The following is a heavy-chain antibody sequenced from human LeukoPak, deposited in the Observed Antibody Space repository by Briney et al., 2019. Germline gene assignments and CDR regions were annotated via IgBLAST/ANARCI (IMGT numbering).Heavy chain of an antibody. D-gene: IGHD5-24*01. CDR2: ISSTGGTT. CDR1: GFTFSSYG. V-gene: IGHV3-23*01. Sequence: PGGSLTLSCAASGFTFSSYGMSWVRQAPGKGLEWVSSISSTGGTTYYADSVKGRFTISRDNSKNTLYLQMNSLRAEDTAVYYCAKDQERWLPVDAFDIWGQGTMVTVSS. CDR3: AKDQERWLPVDAFDI. J-gene: IGHJ3*02.